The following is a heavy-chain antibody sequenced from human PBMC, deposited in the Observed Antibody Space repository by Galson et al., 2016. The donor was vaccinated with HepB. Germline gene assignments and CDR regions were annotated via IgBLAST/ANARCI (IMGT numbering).Heavy chain of an antibody. Sequence: SLRLSCAASGFTFSRSWMSWVRQAPGKGLEWVANIKQDGSEKYYVDSVKGRFTISRDNAKNSLYLQINSLSAEDTAMYYCARQYRGGPSDYWGQGTPVIVSS. CDR1: GFTFSRSW. CDR2: IKQDGSEK. CDR3: ARQYRGGPSDY. V-gene: IGHV3-7*03. J-gene: IGHJ4*02. D-gene: IGHD5-12*01.